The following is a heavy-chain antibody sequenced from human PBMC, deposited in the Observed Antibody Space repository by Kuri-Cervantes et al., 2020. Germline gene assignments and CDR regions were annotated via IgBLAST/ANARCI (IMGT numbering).Heavy chain of an antibody. CDR1: GFTFSSYG. Sequence: LTGPASGFTFSSYGMHWVRQAPGKGLEWVAVIWYDGSNKYYADSVKGRFTISRDNSKNTLYLQMNSLRAEDTAVYYCAKDFYGDYPFYYFDYWGQGTLVTVSS. D-gene: IGHD4-17*01. V-gene: IGHV3-33*06. CDR3: AKDFYGDYPFYYFDY. CDR2: IWYDGSNK. J-gene: IGHJ4*02.